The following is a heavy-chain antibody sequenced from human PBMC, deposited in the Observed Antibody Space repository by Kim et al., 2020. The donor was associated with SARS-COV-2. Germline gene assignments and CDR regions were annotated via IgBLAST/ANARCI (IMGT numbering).Heavy chain of an antibody. Sequence: GESLKISCKGSGYSFTSYWISWVRQMPGKGLEWMGRIDPSDSYTNYSPSFQGHVTISADKSISTAYLQWSSLKASDTAMYYCARHNVLRYFDWLLSLDNWFDPWGQGTLVTASS. D-gene: IGHD3-9*01. J-gene: IGHJ5*02. CDR3: ARHNVLRYFDWLLSLDNWFDP. CDR2: IDPSDSYT. V-gene: IGHV5-10-1*01. CDR1: GYSFTSYW.